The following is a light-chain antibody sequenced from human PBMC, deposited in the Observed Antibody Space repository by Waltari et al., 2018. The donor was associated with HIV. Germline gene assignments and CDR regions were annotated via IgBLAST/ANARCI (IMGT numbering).Light chain of an antibody. CDR2: YDS. Sequence: SYVLTQPPSVSVAPAETARPPCGGSNIRTNTEHWYQQKPGQGPVLVIHYDSDRPPGIPERFSGSNSGNAATLIITTVEAGDEADYYCQVWDSTNDHLIFGGGTKLTVL. CDR1: NIRTNT. V-gene: IGLV3-21*04. CDR3: QVWDSTNDHLI. J-gene: IGLJ2*01.